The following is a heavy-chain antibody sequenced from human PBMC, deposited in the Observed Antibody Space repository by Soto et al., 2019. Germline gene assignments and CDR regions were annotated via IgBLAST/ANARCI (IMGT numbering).Heavy chain of an antibody. V-gene: IGHV3-53*04. D-gene: IGHD1-1*01. CDR2: IYSGGST. CDR3: ARDWNGGNYYYGMDV. J-gene: IGHJ6*02. CDR1: GFTVSSNY. Sequence: GESLKISCAASGFTVSSNYMSWVRQAPGKGLEWVSVIYSGGSTYYADSVKGRFTISRHNSKNTLYLQMNSLRAEDTAVYYCARDWNGGNYYYGMDVWGQGTTVTVSS.